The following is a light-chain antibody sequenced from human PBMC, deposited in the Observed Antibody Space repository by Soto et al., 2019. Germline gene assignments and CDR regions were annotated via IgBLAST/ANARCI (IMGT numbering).Light chain of an antibody. J-gene: IGLJ2*01. CDR3: QSYDSSLSDVV. CDR2: ANT. CDR1: NSNIGANFD. V-gene: IGLV1-40*01. Sequence: QSVLTQPSSVSGAPGQRVTISCTGDNSNIGANFDVHWYQKLPGTAPKLLINANTNRPSGVPDRFSGSKSGTSASLAITGLQADDEADYYCQSYDSSLSDVVFGGGTQLTVL.